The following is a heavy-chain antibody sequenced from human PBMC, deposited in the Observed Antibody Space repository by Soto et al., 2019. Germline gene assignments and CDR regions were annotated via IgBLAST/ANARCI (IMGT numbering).Heavy chain of an antibody. V-gene: IGHV3-23*01. J-gene: IGHJ6*02. Sequence: CLRLSCLASGFTFSDFAMTWVRHVPGRGLEWVASLDGAGGSTYYAESVRGRFSISRDNSQNTLFLQMKRLTVDDTAIYYCAAPRDEYGSGVSWFTYGMDIWGQGTTVTVSS. D-gene: IGHD3-10*01. CDR1: GFTFSDFA. CDR3: AAPRDEYGSGVSWFTYGMDI. CDR2: LDGAGGST.